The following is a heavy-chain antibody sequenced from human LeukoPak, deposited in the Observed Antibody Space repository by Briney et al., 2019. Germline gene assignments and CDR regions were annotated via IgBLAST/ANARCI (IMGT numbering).Heavy chain of an antibody. D-gene: IGHD3-22*01. V-gene: IGHV4-59*01. Sequence: SETLSLTCTVSGGSISSYYWSWIRQPAGKGLEWIGYIYYSGSTNYNPSLKSRVTISVDTSKNQFSLKLSSVTAADTAVYYCARDAYYYDSSAYDLAYWGQGTLVTVSS. CDR2: IYYSGST. CDR1: GGSISSYY. CDR3: ARDAYYYDSSAYDLAY. J-gene: IGHJ4*02.